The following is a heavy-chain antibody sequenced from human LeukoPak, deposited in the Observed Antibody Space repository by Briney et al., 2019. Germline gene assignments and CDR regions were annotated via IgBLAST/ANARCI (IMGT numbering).Heavy chain of an antibody. CDR2: IYHSGST. J-gene: IGHJ4*02. CDR3: ARSYYDFWSGYFDY. Sequence: SETLSLTCAVSGYSISSGYYWGWIRQPPGKGLEWIGSIYHSGSTYYNPSLKSRVTISVDTSKNQFSLKLSSVTAADTAVYYCARSYYDFWSGYFDYWGQGTLVTVSS. V-gene: IGHV4-38-2*01. CDR1: GYSISSGYY. D-gene: IGHD3-3*01.